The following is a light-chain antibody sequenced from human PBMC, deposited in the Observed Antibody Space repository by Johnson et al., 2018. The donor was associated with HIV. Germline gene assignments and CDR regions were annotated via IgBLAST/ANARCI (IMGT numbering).Light chain of an antibody. CDR2: DNS. CDR1: SSNIGNNY. Sequence: QSVLTQPPSVSAAPGQKVTISCSGSSSNIGNNYVSWYKQFPGTAPKLLIYDNSKRPSGIPDRVSGSKSGTSATLGITGLQTGDEAYYYCGTWDSSVSVFVFGTGTKVTVL. J-gene: IGLJ1*01. V-gene: IGLV1-51*01. CDR3: GTWDSSVSVFV.